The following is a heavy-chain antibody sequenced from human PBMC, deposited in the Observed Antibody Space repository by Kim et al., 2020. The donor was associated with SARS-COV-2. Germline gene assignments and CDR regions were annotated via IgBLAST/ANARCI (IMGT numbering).Heavy chain of an antibody. Sequence: GGSLRLSCAASGFSFNNHGMHWVRQAPGKGLEWVAFVSFDGSKTYSGVSVTGRFTVSRDNSKNIFYLQMNSLTAEDTAVYYCARKIFSDNWFVSGGMDLWGQGTTVTVSS. V-gene: IGHV3-33*05. D-gene: IGHD1-1*01. CDR1: GFSFNNHG. CDR3: ARKIFSDNWFVSGGMDL. J-gene: IGHJ6*02. CDR2: VSFDGSKT.